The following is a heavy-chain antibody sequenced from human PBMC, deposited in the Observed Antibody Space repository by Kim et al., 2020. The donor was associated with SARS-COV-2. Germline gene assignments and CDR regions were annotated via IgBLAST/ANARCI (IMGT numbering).Heavy chain of an antibody. CDR3: AKVRGNDYGSGSYLPHYFDY. CDR1: GFTFSSYA. J-gene: IGHJ4*02. V-gene: IGHV3-23*01. D-gene: IGHD3-10*01. Sequence: GGSLRLSCAASGFTFSSYAMSWVRQAPGKGLEWVSAISGSGGSTYYADSVKGRFTISRDNSKNTLYLQMNSLRAEDTAVYYCAKVRGNDYGSGSYLPHYFDYWGQGTLVTVSS. CDR2: ISGSGGST.